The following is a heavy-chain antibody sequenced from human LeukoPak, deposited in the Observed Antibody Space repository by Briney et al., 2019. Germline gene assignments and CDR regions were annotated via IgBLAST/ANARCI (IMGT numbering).Heavy chain of an antibody. CDR2: ISDTGGTI. J-gene: IGHJ4*02. CDR3: VSLYCSSTSCYGGYFDY. Sequence: GGSLRLSCAASGFTLSTYEVNWVRQAPGKGLEWVSYISDTGGTIYYADSVKGRFTISRDNAKNSLYLQMNSLRAEDTAVYYCVSLYCSSTSCYGGYFDYWGQGTLVTVSS. CDR1: GFTLSTYE. D-gene: IGHD2-2*01. V-gene: IGHV3-48*03.